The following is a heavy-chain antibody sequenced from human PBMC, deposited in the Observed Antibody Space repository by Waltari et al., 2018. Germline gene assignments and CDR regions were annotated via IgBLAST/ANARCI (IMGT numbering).Heavy chain of an antibody. CDR1: GYSISSGYY. V-gene: IGHV4-38-2*01. CDR2: IYHSGST. J-gene: IGHJ4*02. D-gene: IGHD6-19*01. CDR3: ARRPTAVAGHLDY. Sequence: QVQLQESGPGLVKPSETLSLTCAVSGYSISSGYYWGWIRQPPGKGLEWIGSIYHSGSTYYNPSLKSRGTISVDTSKNQFSLKLSSGTAVDTAVYYCARRPTAVAGHLDYWGQGTLVTVSS.